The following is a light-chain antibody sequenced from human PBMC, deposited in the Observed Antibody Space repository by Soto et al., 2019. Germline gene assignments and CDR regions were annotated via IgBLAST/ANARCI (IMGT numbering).Light chain of an antibody. CDR1: QNIASY. V-gene: IGKV1-39*01. Sequence: DIQVTQSPSSLSASVGDRVTITCRTSQNIASYLNWFQQKPGKAPKLLISGASKLQIGVPSRFSGSGSGTDFTLTINSLQPDDFATYYCQQCYTPPPTFGQGTWVEI. CDR2: GAS. J-gene: IGKJ1*01. CDR3: QQCYTPPPT.